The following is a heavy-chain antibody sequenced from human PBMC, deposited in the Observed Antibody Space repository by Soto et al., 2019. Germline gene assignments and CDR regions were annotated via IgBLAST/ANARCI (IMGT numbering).Heavy chain of an antibody. CDR1: GCSISRGGYY. CDR3: ASYPPYDFWSGYIG. V-gene: IGHV4-31*03. D-gene: IGHD3-3*01. CDR2: IYYSGST. J-gene: IGHJ4*02. Sequence: PSDTLSLTFTVSGCSISRGGYYWSWILQHPGKGLEWIGYIYYSGSTYYNPSLKSRVTISVDTSKNQFSLKLSSVTAADTAVYYCASYPPYDFWSGYIGWGQGTLVTVSS.